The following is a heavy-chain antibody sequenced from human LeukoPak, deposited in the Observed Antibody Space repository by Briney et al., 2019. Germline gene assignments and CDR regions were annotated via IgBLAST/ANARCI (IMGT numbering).Heavy chain of an antibody. CDR1: GYTFTGYY. J-gene: IGHJ6*03. CDR2: INPNSGGT. CDR3: ARDSAASLWSSSYYLDV. D-gene: IGHD2-15*01. Sequence: ASVKVSCKASGYTFTGYYMHWVRQAPGQGLEWMGWINPNSGGTNYAQKFQGRVTMTRDTSISTAYMGLSRLRSDDTAGYYCARDSAASLWSSSYYLDVWGTGTKVTLPS. V-gene: IGHV1-2*02.